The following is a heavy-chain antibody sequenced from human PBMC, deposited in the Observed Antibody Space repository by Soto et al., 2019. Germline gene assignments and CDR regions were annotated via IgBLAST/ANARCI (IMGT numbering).Heavy chain of an antibody. Sequence: GGSLRLSCAASGFIFSSYAMSWVRQAPGEGLEWVGFIRSKAYGGTTEYAASVKGRFTISRDDSKSIAYLQMNSLKTEDTAVYYCTRDAGAYGTVTWYYYYGMDVWGQGTTVTVSS. V-gene: IGHV3-49*04. D-gene: IGHD4-4*01. CDR3: TRDAGAYGTVTWYYYYGMDV. J-gene: IGHJ6*02. CDR2: IRSKAYGGTT. CDR1: GFIFSSYA.